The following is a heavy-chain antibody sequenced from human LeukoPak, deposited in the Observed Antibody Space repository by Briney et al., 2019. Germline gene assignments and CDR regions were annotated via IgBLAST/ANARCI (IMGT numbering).Heavy chain of an antibody. CDR1: GFTFSSYW. CDR2: ISSSSSTI. CDR3: ARGAYYYED. J-gene: IGHJ4*02. Sequence: GRSLRLSCAASGFTFSSYWMSWVRQAPGKGLEWVSYISSSSSTIYYADSVKGRFTISRDNAKNSLYLQMNSVRAEDTAVYYCARGAYYYEDWGQGTLVTVSS. V-gene: IGHV3-48*01. D-gene: IGHD3-22*01.